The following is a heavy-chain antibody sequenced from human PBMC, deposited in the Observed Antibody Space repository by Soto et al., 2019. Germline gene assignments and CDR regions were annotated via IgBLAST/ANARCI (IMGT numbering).Heavy chain of an antibody. V-gene: IGHV4-30-4*08. Sequence: SETLSLTCAVYGGSFSGYYWSWIRQPPGKGLEWIGYIYYSGSTYYNPSLKSRVTISVDTSKNQFSLKLSSVTAADTAVYYCARALPPPIVVPAAIVWFDPWGQGTLVTVSS. CDR1: GGSFSGYY. CDR2: IYYSGST. J-gene: IGHJ5*02. CDR3: ARALPPPIVVPAAIVWFDP. D-gene: IGHD2-2*02.